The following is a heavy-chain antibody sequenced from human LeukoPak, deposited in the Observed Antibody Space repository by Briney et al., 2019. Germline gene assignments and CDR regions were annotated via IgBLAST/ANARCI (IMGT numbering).Heavy chain of an antibody. D-gene: IGHD6-13*01. V-gene: IGHV3-21*01. Sequence: GGSLRLSCAASGFTFSSYNMNWVRQAPGKGLEWVSSIISSSNYIYYADSVKGRFILSRDNAKNSLYLQMNSLRAEDTAVYYCARVMRAAAGRPDFDYWGQGTLVTVSS. CDR2: IISSSNYI. J-gene: IGHJ4*02. CDR3: ARVMRAAAGRPDFDY. CDR1: GFTFSSYN.